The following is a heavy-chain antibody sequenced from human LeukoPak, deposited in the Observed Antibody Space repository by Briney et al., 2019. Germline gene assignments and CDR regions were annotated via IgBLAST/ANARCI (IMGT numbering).Heavy chain of an antibody. CDR3: ARPREYSGYVLDY. Sequence: GGSLRLSCAASGFTFSSYTMNWVRQAPGKGLEWVSSISSSSSYIYYADSVKGRFTISRDNAKSSLFLQMNSLRAEDTAVYHCARPREYSGYVLDYWGQGTLVTVSS. CDR2: ISSSSSYI. V-gene: IGHV3-21*01. D-gene: IGHD5-12*01. CDR1: GFTFSSYT. J-gene: IGHJ4*02.